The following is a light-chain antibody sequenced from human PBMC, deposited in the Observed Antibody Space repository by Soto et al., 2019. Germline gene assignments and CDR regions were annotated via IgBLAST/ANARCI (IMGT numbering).Light chain of an antibody. J-gene: IGLJ2*01. V-gene: IGLV1-40*01. CDR1: SSNIGAGYD. CDR2: GND. CDR3: QSYGSSLSGSVV. Sequence: QSVLTQPPSVSGAPGQRVTISCTGSSSNIGAGYDVHWYQQLPGTAPKLLIYGNDNRPSGVPDRFSGSKSGTSASLAITGLQAEDEADYYCQSYGSSLSGSVVFDGGTKLTVL.